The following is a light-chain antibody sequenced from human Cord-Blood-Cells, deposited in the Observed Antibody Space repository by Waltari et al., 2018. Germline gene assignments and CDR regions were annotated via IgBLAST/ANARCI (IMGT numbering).Light chain of an antibody. J-gene: IGLJ3*02. Sequence: QSALTQPPSASGSPGHSVTLSCPGTRRDVGGYNYVSWYQQHPGKAPKRMIDEVSKRPSGVPDRFSGSKSGNTASLTVSGLQAEDEADYYCSSYAGSNNLVFGGGTKLTVL. CDR3: SSYAGSNNLV. V-gene: IGLV2-8*01. CDR1: RRDVGGYNY. CDR2: EVS.